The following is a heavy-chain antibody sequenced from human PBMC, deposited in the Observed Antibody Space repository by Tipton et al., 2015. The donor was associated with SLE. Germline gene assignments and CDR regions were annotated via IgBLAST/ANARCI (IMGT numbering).Heavy chain of an antibody. J-gene: IGHJ6*03. CDR3: GRPDYGGNKFYFYLDV. D-gene: IGHD4-23*01. CDR1: GFTFSSYA. V-gene: IGHV3-30*04. CDR2: ISYDGSNK. Sequence: RSQRLSCAASGFTFSSYAMHWVRQAPGKGLEWVAVISYDGSNKYYADSVKGRFTISRDNSKNTLYLQMNSLRAEDTAVYYCGRPDYGGNKFYFYLDVWGKGTTVTASS.